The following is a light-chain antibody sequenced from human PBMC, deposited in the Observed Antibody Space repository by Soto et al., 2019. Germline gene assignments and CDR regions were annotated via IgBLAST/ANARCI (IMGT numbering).Light chain of an antibody. CDR3: QQRSSWPLT. CDR1: QIVGSY. V-gene: IGKV3-11*01. J-gene: IGKJ4*01. Sequence: EIVLTQSPATLSLSPGERATLSCRASQIVGSYFAWYQQKPGQAPRLLIYDAFSRATGIPARFSGSGSGTDFTLTISILETEDFAVYFCQQRSSWPLTFGGGTMVEIK. CDR2: DAF.